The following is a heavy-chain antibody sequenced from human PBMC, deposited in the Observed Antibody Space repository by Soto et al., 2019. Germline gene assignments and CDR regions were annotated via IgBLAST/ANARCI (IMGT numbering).Heavy chain of an antibody. J-gene: IGHJ4*02. V-gene: IGHV4-59*01. CDR2: FYNGGTT. D-gene: IGHD3-10*01. CDR3: GRDGSERPATY. Sequence: SETLSLTCTVSCGSISDYYWIWIRQPPGKGLEWIGVFYNGGTTNYSPSLKSRVTISVDTSKNQFSPKLNSVTAADTAVYYCGRDGSERPATYWGQGILVTVSS. CDR1: CGSISDYY.